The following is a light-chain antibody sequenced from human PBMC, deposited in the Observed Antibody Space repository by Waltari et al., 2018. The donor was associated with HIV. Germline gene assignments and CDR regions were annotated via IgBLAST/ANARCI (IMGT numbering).Light chain of an antibody. J-gene: IGLJ2*01. Sequence: ELTQPPSVSVPSGQTASIPCSGEKLADKFPCWYQKKPGQPPILLVYQGSRRPSGIPERFSASKSANTATLTIGGAQPRDEAEYFCQAWDANHVIFGGGTTLTVL. CDR3: QAWDANHVI. CDR2: QGS. V-gene: IGLV3-1*01. CDR1: KLADKF.